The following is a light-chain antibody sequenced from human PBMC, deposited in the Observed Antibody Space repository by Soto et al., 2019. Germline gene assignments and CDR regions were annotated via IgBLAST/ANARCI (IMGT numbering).Light chain of an antibody. J-gene: IGLJ2*01. CDR2: DNR. CDR3: QVWDTSSDHPG. CDR1: NIGIKD. V-gene: IGLV3-21*01. Sequence: SYELTQPPSVSVAPGQTASISCGGNNIGIKDVYWYQQQPGQAPVLVIYDNRDRPSGSPERFSGSNSGNTATLTISRVEAGDEADYYCQVWDTSSDHPGFGGGTKLTVL.